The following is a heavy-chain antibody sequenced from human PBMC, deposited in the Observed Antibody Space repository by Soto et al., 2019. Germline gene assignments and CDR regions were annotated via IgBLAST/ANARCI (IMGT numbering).Heavy chain of an antibody. V-gene: IGHV3-66*01. Sequence: GGSLRLSCAASGFTFSSYSMNWVRQAPGKGLEWVSVIYSGGNTLYADSVKGRFTISRDNSKNTLFLEMNTLRAEDTAVYYCAREKNSRFDYWGQGTLVTVSS. J-gene: IGHJ4*02. D-gene: IGHD6-13*01. CDR3: AREKNSRFDY. CDR2: IYSGGNT. CDR1: GFTFSSYS.